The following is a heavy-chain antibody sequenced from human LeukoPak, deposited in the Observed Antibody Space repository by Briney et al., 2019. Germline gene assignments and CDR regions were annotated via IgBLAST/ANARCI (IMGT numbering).Heavy chain of an antibody. CDR3: AKDPNAARGEGGYFDY. J-gene: IGHJ4*02. D-gene: IGHD6-6*01. CDR2: FYHSKST. Sequence: SETLSLTCTVSGYSISSYYYWGWIRPPPGKGLEWIGSFYHSKSTYYNPSLKSRVTISVDTSKNQFSLKLSSVTAADTAVYYCAKDPNAARGEGGYFDYWGQGTLVTVSS. V-gene: IGHV4-38-2*02. CDR1: GYSISSYYY.